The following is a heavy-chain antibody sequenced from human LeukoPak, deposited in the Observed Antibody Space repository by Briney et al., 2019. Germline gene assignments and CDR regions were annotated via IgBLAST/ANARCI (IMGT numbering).Heavy chain of an antibody. J-gene: IGHJ3*02. Sequence: SETLSLTCAVSGGSISSSNWWSWVRQPPGKGLEWIGEIYHSGSTNYNPSLKSRVTISADKSINTAYLQWSSLKASDTAMYYCARRKYERLDPFDIWGQGTLVTVSS. D-gene: IGHD2-2*01. CDR1: GGSISSSNW. V-gene: IGHV4-4*02. CDR3: ARRKYERLDPFDI. CDR2: IYHSGST.